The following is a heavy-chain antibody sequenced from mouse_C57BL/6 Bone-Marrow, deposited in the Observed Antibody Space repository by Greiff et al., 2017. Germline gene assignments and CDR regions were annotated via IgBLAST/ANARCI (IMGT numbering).Heavy chain of an antibody. J-gene: IGHJ3*01. D-gene: IGHD2-4*01. Sequence: EVQVVESGGGLVKPGGSLKLSCAASGFTFSSYAMSWVRQTPEKSLEWVATISDGGSYIYYPDNVKGRFTLSRDNAKNNLYLQMSHLRSADTAMDYCARGRDYDYEAWFAYWGQGALVTVSA. CDR3: ARGRDYDYEAWFAY. V-gene: IGHV5-4*01. CDR2: ISDGGSYI. CDR1: GFTFSSYA.